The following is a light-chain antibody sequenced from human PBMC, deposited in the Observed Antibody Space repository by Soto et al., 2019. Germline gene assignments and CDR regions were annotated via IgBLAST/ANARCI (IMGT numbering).Light chain of an antibody. CDR1: SSNIGASYD. CDR2: GNN. V-gene: IGLV1-40*01. Sequence: QSVLTQPPSVSGAPGQRVTISCTGSSSNIGASYDVHWYHQLPGTAPKLLIYGNNNRPSGVPDRFSGSKSGTSASLAITGLQAEDEADYYCQSYDSSLSVWVFGGGTKLTVL. J-gene: IGLJ3*02. CDR3: QSYDSSLSVWV.